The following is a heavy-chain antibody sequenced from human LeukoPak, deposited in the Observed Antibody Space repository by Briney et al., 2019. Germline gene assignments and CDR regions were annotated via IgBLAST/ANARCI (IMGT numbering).Heavy chain of an antibody. Sequence: GASVKVSCKASGYTFTSYYMHWARQAPGQGLEWMGIINPSGGSTSYAQKFQGRVTMTRDTSISTAYMELSRLRSDDTAVYYCARGGGPMVRGVIIDHFDYWGQGTLVTVSS. CDR1: GYTFTSYY. J-gene: IGHJ4*02. CDR3: ARGGGPMVRGVIIDHFDY. D-gene: IGHD3-10*01. V-gene: IGHV1-46*01. CDR2: INPSGGST.